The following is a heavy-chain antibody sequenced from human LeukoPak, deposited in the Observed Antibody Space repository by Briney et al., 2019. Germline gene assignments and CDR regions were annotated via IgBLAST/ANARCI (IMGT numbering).Heavy chain of an antibody. CDR3: ARERTETYYYGSGSYSHFDY. CDR1: GGTFSSYA. Sequence: ASVKVSCKASGGTFSSYAISWVRQAPGQGLEWMGRIIPILGIANYAQKFQGRVTITADKSTSTAYMELSSLRSEDTAVYYCARERTETYYYGSGSYSHFDYWGQGTLVTVSS. V-gene: IGHV1-69*04. CDR2: IIPILGIA. D-gene: IGHD3-10*01. J-gene: IGHJ4*02.